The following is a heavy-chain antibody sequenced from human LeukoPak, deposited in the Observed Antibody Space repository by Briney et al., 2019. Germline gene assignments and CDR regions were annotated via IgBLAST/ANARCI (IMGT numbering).Heavy chain of an antibody. J-gene: IGHJ4*02. V-gene: IGHV3-23*01. CDR1: GFTFSSYA. CDR2: FSGSGGTT. D-gene: IGHD1-26*01. CDR3: AEPTRGSGGSYLIDY. Sequence: QPGGSLRLSCAASGFTFSSYAMNWARQAPGRGLEGVSGFSGSGGTTYYADSVRGRFTSSRDNSKNTLYLQMNSLRADDTGVYYCAEPTRGSGGSYLIDYWGQGTLVTVSS.